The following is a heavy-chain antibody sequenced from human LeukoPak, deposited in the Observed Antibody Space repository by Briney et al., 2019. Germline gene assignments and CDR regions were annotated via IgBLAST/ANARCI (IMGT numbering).Heavy chain of an antibody. CDR1: GFTFSDYY. J-gene: IGHJ4*02. V-gene: IGHV3-11*06. D-gene: IGHD5-18*01. CDR2: ISRNRRYI. Sequence: PGGSLRLSCAASGFTFSDYYVSWLRQAPGKGLEWVSSISRNRRYIYYADSMRGRFTISRDNAKNSLYLQMNSLKPEDTAVYYCARVAEATAFDSWGQGTLVTVSS. CDR3: ARVAEATAFDS.